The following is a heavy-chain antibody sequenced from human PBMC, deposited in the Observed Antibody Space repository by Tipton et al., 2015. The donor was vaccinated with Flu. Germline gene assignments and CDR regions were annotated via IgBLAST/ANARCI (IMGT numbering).Heavy chain of an antibody. V-gene: IGHV4-61*02. J-gene: IGHJ4*02. CDR1: GGSISSGSYY. D-gene: IGHD5-18*01. CDR3: ARAEDTAMAYFDY. CDR2: IYTSGST. Sequence: TLSLTCTVSGGSISSGSYYWSWIRQPARKGLEWIGRIYTSGSTNYNPSLKSRVTISVDTSKNQFSLKLSSVTAADTAVYYCARAEDTAMAYFDYWGQGTLVTVSS.